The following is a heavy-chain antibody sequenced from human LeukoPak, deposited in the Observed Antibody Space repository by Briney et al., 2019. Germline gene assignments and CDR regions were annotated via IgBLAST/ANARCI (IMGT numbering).Heavy chain of an antibody. V-gene: IGHV4-59*01. CDR1: GGSISSYY. J-gene: IGHJ3*02. CDR2: IYYSGST. CDR3: ARVATTTVTTSGFAFNI. Sequence: SETLSLTCTVSGGSISSYYWSWIRQPPGKGLEWIGYIYYSGSTNYNPSLKSRVTISVDTSKNQFSLKLSSVTAADTAVYYCARVATTTVTTSGFAFNIWGQGTMVTVSS. D-gene: IGHD4-17*01.